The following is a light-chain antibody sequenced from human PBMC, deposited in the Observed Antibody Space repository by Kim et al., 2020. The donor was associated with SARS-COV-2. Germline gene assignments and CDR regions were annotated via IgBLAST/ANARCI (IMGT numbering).Light chain of an antibody. V-gene: IGKV1-27*01. CDR3: QKYNSAPPWRT. J-gene: IGKJ1*01. CDR1: QGISNY. CDR2: AAS. Sequence: VGDRVTITCRASQGISNYLAWYQQKPGKVPKLLIYAASTLQSGVPSRFSGSGSGTDFTLTISSLQPEDVATYYCQKYNSAPPWRTFGQGTKVDIK.